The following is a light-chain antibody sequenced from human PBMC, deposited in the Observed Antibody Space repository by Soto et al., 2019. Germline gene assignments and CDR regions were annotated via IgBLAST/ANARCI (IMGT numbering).Light chain of an antibody. V-gene: IGKV1-39*01. CDR2: ASS. CDR1: QNIDNY. Sequence: DIQMTQSPSSLSASLGDRVTITCRASQNIDNYLNWYQHKPGEAPKLLIYASSTLQSGVPSRFSGSGSGTDFTLTISSLQPEDFATYYCQRLSHAFGGGTKVDIK. J-gene: IGKJ4*01. CDR3: QRLSHA.